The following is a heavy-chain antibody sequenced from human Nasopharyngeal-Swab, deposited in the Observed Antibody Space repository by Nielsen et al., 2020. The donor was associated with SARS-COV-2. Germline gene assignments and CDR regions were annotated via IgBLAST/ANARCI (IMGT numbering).Heavy chain of an antibody. CDR2: IGTAGDT. V-gene: IGHV3-13*04. D-gene: IGHD1-7*01. Sequence: EGSLRLSCAASGFTFSSYDMHWVRQATGKGLEWVSAIGTAGDTYYPGSVKGRFTISRENAKNSLYPQMNSLRAGDTAVYYCAREGKTTRYGMDVWGQGTTVTVSS. CDR3: AREGKTTRYGMDV. CDR1: GFTFSSYD. J-gene: IGHJ6*02.